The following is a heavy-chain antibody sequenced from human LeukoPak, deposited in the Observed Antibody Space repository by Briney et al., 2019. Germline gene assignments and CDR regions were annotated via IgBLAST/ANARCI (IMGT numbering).Heavy chain of an antibody. Sequence: PSETLSLTCAVSGGSISSGGYSWSWIRQPPGKGLEWIGEINHSGSTNYNPSLKSRVTISVDTSKNQFSLKLSSVTAADTAVYYCARRAASGWYRTPFDYWGQGTLVTVSS. CDR1: GGSISSGGYS. CDR3: ARRAASGWYRTPFDY. V-gene: IGHV4-30-2*01. J-gene: IGHJ4*02. CDR2: INHSGST. D-gene: IGHD6-13*01.